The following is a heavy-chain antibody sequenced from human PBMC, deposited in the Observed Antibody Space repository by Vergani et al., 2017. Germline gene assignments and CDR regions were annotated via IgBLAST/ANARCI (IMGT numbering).Heavy chain of an antibody. CDR1: GFSFDDYA. Sequence: EVQLLESGGGLVQPGRSLRLSCAASGFSFDDYAMHWVRQAPGKGLEWVSGIGWNSGSINYADSVKGRFTISRDNAKKTLYLQMDSVRAEDTAVYYCARGLYYYDSTGYYFDYWGQGTLVTVSS. CDR2: IGWNSGSI. V-gene: IGHV3-9*01. CDR3: ARGLYYYDSTGYYFDY. J-gene: IGHJ4*02. D-gene: IGHD3-22*01.